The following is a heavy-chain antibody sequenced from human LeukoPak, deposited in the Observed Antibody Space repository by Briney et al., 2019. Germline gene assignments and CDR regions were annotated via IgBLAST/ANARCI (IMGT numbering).Heavy chain of an antibody. J-gene: IGHJ4*02. CDR3: ARDFQWLGAFNY. CDR1: GGSISSSSYY. Sequence: PSETLSLTCTVSGGSISSSSYYWGWLRQPPGRGGEWIGSIYYSGSTYYNPSLKSRVTISVDTSKNQFSLKLSSVTAADTAVYYCARDFQWLGAFNYWGQGTLVTVSS. D-gene: IGHD6-19*01. CDR2: IYYSGST. V-gene: IGHV4-39*07.